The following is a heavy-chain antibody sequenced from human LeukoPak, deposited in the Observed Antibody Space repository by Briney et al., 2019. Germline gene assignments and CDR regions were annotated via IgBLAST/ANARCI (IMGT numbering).Heavy chain of an antibody. CDR1: GFTFSSYA. J-gene: IGHJ4*02. CDR3: ARDLNSYGSDY. V-gene: IGHV3-30-3*01. Sequence: PGGSLRVSCAASGFTFSSYAMHWVRQAPGNGLEWVALISYDESYRYYADSVKGRFTISRDNSKNTLYLQMNSLRADDTAVYCCARDLNSYGSDYWGQGTLVTVSS. CDR2: ISYDESYR. D-gene: IGHD5-18*01.